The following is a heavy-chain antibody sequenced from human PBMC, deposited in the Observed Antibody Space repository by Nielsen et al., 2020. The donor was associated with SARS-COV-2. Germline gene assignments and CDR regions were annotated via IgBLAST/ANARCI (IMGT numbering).Heavy chain of an antibody. CDR2: INHSGST. J-gene: IGHJ6*02. CDR3: ARGHRHSTDIVVVPATGDYYYYGMDV. V-gene: IGHV4-34*01. Sequence: WIRQPPGKGLEWIGEINHSGSTNYNPSLKSRVTISVDTSKNQFSLKLSSVTAADTAVYYCARGHRHSTDIVVVPATGDYYYYGMDVWGQGTTVTVSS. D-gene: IGHD2-2*01.